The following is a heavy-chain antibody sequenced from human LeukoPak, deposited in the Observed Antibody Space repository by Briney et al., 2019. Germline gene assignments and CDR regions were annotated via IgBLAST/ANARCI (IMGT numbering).Heavy chain of an antibody. V-gene: IGHV1-18*01. CDR2: ISAYNGNT. J-gene: IGHJ3*02. CDR1: GYTFTSYG. Sequence: ASVTVSCKASGYTFTSYGISWVRQAPGQGLEWMGWISAYNGNTNYAQKFQGRVTITADESTSTAYMELSSLRSEDTAVYYCARIVDTAMVIGAPFDIWGQGTMVTVSS. D-gene: IGHD5-18*01. CDR3: ARIVDTAMVIGAPFDI.